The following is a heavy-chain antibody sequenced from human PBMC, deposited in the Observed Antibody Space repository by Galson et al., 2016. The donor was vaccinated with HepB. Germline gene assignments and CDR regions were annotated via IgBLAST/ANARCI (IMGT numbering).Heavy chain of an antibody. CDR1: GFSVRGSNYH. CDR2: ITYSGTT. V-gene: IGHV4-39*01. CDR3: ARQHPTGDAPDL. J-gene: IGHJ5*02. Sequence: SETLSLTCFVSGFSVRGSNYHWGWIRQSTGKGLEWVGSITYSGTTYYNPSLKSRVTVSVDTSRDHFSLMLESVTAADTAVYYCARQHPTGDAPDLWGQGTLVTVSS. D-gene: IGHD4-17*01.